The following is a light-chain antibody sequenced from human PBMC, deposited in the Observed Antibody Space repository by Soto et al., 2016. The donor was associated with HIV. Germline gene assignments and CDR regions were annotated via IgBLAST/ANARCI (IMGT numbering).Light chain of an antibody. CDR2: GAF. Sequence: DIQLTQSPSFLSASVGDRVTITCRASQGIGSHLAWYQQKPGKAPKLLIYGAFTLQSGVPSRFSGSGSGTDFTLTISSLQPEDFATYYCQQANSFPITFGQGTRLEIK. CDR3: QQANSFPIT. J-gene: IGKJ5*01. V-gene: IGKV1-9*01. CDR1: QGIGSH.